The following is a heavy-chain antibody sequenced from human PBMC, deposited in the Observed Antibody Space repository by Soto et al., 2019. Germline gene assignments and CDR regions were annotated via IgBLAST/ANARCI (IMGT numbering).Heavy chain of an antibody. CDR1: GDSVSSNSAA. CDR2: TYYRSKWYN. Sequence: PSQTLSLTCAISGDSVSSNSAAWNWIRQSPSRGLEWLGRTYYRSKWYNDYAVSVKSRITINPDTSKNQFSLQLNSVTPEDTAVYYCARDPSYCSSTSCYGRTDAFDIWGQGTMVTVSS. D-gene: IGHD2-2*01. CDR3: ARDPSYCSSTSCYGRTDAFDI. V-gene: IGHV6-1*01. J-gene: IGHJ3*02.